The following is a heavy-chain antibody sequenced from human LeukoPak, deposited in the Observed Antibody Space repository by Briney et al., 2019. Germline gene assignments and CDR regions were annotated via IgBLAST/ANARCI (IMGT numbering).Heavy chain of an antibody. Sequence: SGTLSLTCTVSGGSINSYYWNWIRQSPGRGLEWIGYIYYSGSTNYNPSLNSRVTISLDSSRSQFSLKLTSVNATDTAVYFCARGFGAAAGTFDYWGQGTLVTVSS. D-gene: IGHD6-13*01. CDR3: ARGFGAAAGTFDY. V-gene: IGHV4-59*12. CDR2: IYYSGST. J-gene: IGHJ4*02. CDR1: GGSINSYY.